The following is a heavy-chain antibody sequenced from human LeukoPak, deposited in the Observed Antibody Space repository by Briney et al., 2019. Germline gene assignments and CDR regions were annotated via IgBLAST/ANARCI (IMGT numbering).Heavy chain of an antibody. CDR1: GFTFSSYS. D-gene: IGHD2-2*01. V-gene: IGHV3-21*01. CDR2: ISSSSSYI. CDR3: ARSYCSSTTCGFDP. J-gene: IGHJ5*02. Sequence: GGSLRLSCAASGFTFSSYSMNWVRQAPGKGLEWVSSISSSSSYIYYADSVKGRFTISRDNAKNSLYLQMNSLRAEDTAVYYCARSYCSSTTCGFDPWGQGTLVTVSS.